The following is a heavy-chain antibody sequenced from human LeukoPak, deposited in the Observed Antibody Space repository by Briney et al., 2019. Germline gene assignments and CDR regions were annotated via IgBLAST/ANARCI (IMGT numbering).Heavy chain of an antibody. CDR1: GFTFGSYA. Sequence: QPGGSLRLSCAASGFTFGSYAMSCVRQAPRKGLEWVSSISGSGGDRYYAESVKGRFTISRDNSKNTLYLQMNSLRAEDTAVYYCAKEKYNWNYVRYFDIWGQGTMVTVSS. D-gene: IGHD1-7*01. V-gene: IGHV3-23*01. J-gene: IGHJ3*02. CDR2: ISGSGGDR. CDR3: AKEKYNWNYVRYFDI.